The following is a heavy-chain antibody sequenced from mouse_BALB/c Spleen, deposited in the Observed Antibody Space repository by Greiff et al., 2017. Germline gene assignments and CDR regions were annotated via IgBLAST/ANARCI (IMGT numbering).Heavy chain of an antibody. D-gene: IGHD4-1*01. V-gene: IGHV14-3*02. CDR3: ARSWDAGGFAY. J-gene: IGHJ3*01. CDR1: GFNIKDTY. CDR2: IDPANGNT. Sequence: EVQLQQSGAELVKPGASVKLSCTASGFNIKDTYMHWVKQRPEQGLEWIGRIDPANGNTKYDPKFQGKATITADTSSNTAYLQLSSLTSEDTAVYYCARSWDAGGFAYWGQGTLVTVSA.